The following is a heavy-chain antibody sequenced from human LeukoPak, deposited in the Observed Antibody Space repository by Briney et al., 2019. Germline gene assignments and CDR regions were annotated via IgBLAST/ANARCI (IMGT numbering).Heavy chain of an antibody. V-gene: IGHV4-34*01. Sequence: SETLSLTCAVYGGSFSGYYWSWIRQPPGKGLEWIGEINHSGSTDYNPSLKSRVTISVDTSKNQFSLKLSSVTAADTAVYYCARGRRDIVVVVAATRHFDYWGQGTLVTVSS. CDR3: ARGRRDIVVVVAATRHFDY. CDR1: GGSFSGYY. D-gene: IGHD2-15*01. CDR2: INHSGST. J-gene: IGHJ4*02.